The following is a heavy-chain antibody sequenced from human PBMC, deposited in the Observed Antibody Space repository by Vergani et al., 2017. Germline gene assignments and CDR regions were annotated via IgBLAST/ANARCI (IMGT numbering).Heavy chain of an antibody. V-gene: IGHV4-59*01. CDR2: IYYSGST. J-gene: IGHJ4*02. CDR1: GGSISSYY. CDR3: ARAEPGEWELPYYFDY. D-gene: IGHD1-26*01. Sequence: QVQLQESGPGLVKPSETLSLTCTVPGGSISSYYWSWIRPPPGKGLEWIGYIYYSGSTNYNPSLKSRVTLSVDTSKNQFSLKLSSVTAADTAVYYCARAEPGEWELPYYFDYWGQGTLVTVSS.